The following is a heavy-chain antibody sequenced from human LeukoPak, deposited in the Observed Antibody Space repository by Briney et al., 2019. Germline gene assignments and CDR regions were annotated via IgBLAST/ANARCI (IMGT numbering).Heavy chain of an antibody. Sequence: PGGSLRLSCAASGITLSTYWMSWVRQAPGKGLEWVANIKQDGSEKNYVDSVKGRFTISRDNARNSLYLQMDSLRAEDTALYYCARAPSGWSDYWYFDLWGRGTLVTVSS. CDR2: IKQDGSEK. CDR3: ARAPSGWSDYWYFDL. CDR1: GITLSTYW. V-gene: IGHV3-7*02. J-gene: IGHJ2*01. D-gene: IGHD6-19*01.